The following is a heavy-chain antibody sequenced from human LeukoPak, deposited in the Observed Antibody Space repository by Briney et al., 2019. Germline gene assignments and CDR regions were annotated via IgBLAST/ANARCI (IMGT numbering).Heavy chain of an antibody. D-gene: IGHD3-22*01. CDR3: ARDFSGYYRDDAFDI. V-gene: IGHV1-18*04. CDR1: GYTFTDYY. J-gene: IGHJ3*02. CDR2: ISAYNGNT. Sequence: GASVKVSCKASGYTFTDYYMHWVRQAPGQGLEWMGWISAYNGNTNYAQKLQGRVTMTTDTSTSTAYMELRSLRSDDTAAYYCARDFSGYYRDDAFDIWGQGTMVTVSS.